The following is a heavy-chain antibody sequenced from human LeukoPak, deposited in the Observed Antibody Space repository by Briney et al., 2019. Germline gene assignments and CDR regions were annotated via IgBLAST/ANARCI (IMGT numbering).Heavy chain of an antibody. D-gene: IGHD4-11*01. J-gene: IGHJ4*02. CDR3: ARKDYNNGGGDY. Sequence: GESLKISCKGSGYSFASYWIGWVRQMPGKGLEWMGIIYPSDSDTRYSPSFQGQVTISADKSITTAYLQWSSLKASDSAMYYCARKDYNNGGGDYWGQGTLVTVSS. V-gene: IGHV5-51*01. CDR1: GYSFASYW. CDR2: IYPSDSDT.